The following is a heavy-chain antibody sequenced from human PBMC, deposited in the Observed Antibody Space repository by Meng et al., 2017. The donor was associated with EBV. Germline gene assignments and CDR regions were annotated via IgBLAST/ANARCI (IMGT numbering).Heavy chain of an antibody. CDR2: INHSGST. CDR3: ARGGGNRGGIVGATYRLNWFDP. CDR1: GXXXXGYY. J-gene: IGHJ5*02. Sequence: QVQLQQWGAGLLKPSXXLXLTFAXXGXXXXGYYWSWIRQPPGKGLEWIGEINHSGSTNYNPSLKSRVTISVDTSKNQFSLKLSSVTAADTAVYYCARGGGNRGGIVGATYRLNWFDPWGQGTLVTVSS. D-gene: IGHD1-26*01. V-gene: IGHV4-34*01.